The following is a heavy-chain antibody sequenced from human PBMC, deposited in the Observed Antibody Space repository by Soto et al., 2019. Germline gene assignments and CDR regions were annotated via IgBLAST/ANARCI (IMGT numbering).Heavy chain of an antibody. Sequence: EASVKVSCKASGGTFSSYAISWVRQAPGQGLEWMGGIIPIFGTANYAQKFQGRVTITADKSTSTAYMELSSLRSEDTAVYYCATAITHYYYYMDVWGKGTTVTVSS. CDR2: IIPIFGTA. CDR1: GGTFSSYA. J-gene: IGHJ6*03. D-gene: IGHD3-16*01. CDR3: ATAITHYYYYMDV. V-gene: IGHV1-69*06.